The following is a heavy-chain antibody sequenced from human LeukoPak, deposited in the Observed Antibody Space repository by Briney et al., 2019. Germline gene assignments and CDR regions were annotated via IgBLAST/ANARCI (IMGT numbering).Heavy chain of an antibody. CDR1: GFTFSSYA. CDR2: ISGSGGST. CDR3: AKNWVASSWFNWFDP. D-gene: IGHD6-13*01. J-gene: IGHJ5*02. Sequence: GESLKISCAASGFTFSSYAMSWVRQAPGKGLEWVSAISGSGGSTHYADSVKGRFTISRDNSKNTLYLQMNSLRAEDTAVYYCAKNWVASSWFNWFDPWGQGTLVTVSS. V-gene: IGHV3-23*01.